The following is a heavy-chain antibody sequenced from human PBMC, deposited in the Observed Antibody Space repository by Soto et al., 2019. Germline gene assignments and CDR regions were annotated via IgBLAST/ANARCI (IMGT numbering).Heavy chain of an antibody. CDR1: GYTFTSYG. Sequence: QVQLVQSGAEVKKPGASVKVSCKASGYTFTSYGISWVRQAPGQGLEWMGWISAYNGNTNYAQKLQGRVAMTTDTSTSTAYMELRSLRSDDTAVYYCARDSGRIAARFGERDFDYWGQGTLVTVSS. CDR3: ARDSGRIAARFGERDFDY. V-gene: IGHV1-18*01. J-gene: IGHJ4*02. D-gene: IGHD6-6*01. CDR2: ISAYNGNT.